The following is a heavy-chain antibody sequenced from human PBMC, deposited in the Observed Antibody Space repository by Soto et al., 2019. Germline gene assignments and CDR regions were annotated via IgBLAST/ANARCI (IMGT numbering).Heavy chain of an antibody. CDR3: ARVPDP. CDR1: GGSISSGGYS. V-gene: IGHV4-30-2*01. CDR2: IYHSGNT. J-gene: IGHJ5*02. Sequence: QLQLQESGSGLVKPSQTLSLTCAVSGGSISSGGYSWSWIRQPPGKGLEWIAYIYHSGNTYYNPALNSRVIIAVDSAKNQFSLKLSSMTAACTAVSYCARVPDPWGQGTLVTVSS.